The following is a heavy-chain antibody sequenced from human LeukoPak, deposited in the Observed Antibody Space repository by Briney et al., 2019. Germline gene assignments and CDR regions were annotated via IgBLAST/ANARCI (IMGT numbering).Heavy chain of an antibody. CDR3: ARGRTTVTPGDY. J-gene: IGHJ4*02. V-gene: IGHV1-2*02. CDR2: INPNSGAT. D-gene: IGHD4-17*01. Sequence: ASVKVSCKASGYTFTGYYLHWVRQVPGQGLEWVGWINPNSGATNYPQSFQGRVTMTRDTSITTAYMELSRLRSDDTAVYYCARGRTTVTPGDYWGQGTLVTVSS. CDR1: GYTFTGYY.